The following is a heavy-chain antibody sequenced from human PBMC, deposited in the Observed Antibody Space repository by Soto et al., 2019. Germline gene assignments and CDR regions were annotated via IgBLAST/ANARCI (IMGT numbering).Heavy chain of an antibody. CDR2: IVVGSGNT. D-gene: IGHD3-22*01. CDR3: AAVASDYYDSSGYPDAFDI. J-gene: IGHJ3*02. Sequence: ASVKVSFKASGFTFTSSAVQWVRQARGQRLEWIGWIVVGSGNTNYAQKFQERVTITRDMSTSTAYMELSSLRSEDTAVYYCAAVASDYYDSSGYPDAFDIWGQGTMVTVSS. V-gene: IGHV1-58*01. CDR1: GFTFTSSA.